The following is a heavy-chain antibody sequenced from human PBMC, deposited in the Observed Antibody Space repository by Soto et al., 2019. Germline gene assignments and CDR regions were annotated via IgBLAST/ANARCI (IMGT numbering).Heavy chain of an antibody. CDR1: GFTFSSYA. D-gene: IGHD1-1*01. J-gene: IGHJ4*02. V-gene: IGHV3-33*02. Sequence: GGSLRLSCAASGFTFSSYAMSWVRQAPGKGLEWVALIWCHGTDQYYADSVRGRFTVSRDTSTNTVFLQMNSLRADDTATYYCGKDIRSGSIDYWGQGTPVTVSS. CDR2: IWCHGTDQ. CDR3: GKDIRSGSIDY.